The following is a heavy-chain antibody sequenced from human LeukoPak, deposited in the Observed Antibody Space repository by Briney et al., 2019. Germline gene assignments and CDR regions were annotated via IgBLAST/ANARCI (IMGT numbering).Heavy chain of an antibody. Sequence: QPGRSLRLSCAASGFTFSSYSMHWVRQAPGKGLEWVAVIWYDGSNKYYADSVKGRFTISRDNSRDTLYLQMNSLRAEDTAVYYCASDEALALYYWGQGTLVTVSS. V-gene: IGHV3-33*01. CDR1: GFTFSSYS. CDR2: IWYDGSNK. CDR3: ASDEALALYY. J-gene: IGHJ4*02.